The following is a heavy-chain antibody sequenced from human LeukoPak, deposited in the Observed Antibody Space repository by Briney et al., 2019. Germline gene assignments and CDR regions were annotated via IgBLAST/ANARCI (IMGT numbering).Heavy chain of an antibody. D-gene: IGHD3-16*02. CDR2: IIHSGRT. CDR1: GGSFSGYY. J-gene: IGHJ4*02. V-gene: IGHV4-34*12. CDR3: ARDRDYVDY. Sequence: SSETLSLTCAVNGGSFSGYYWTWIRQSPGKGLEWIGEIIHSGRTNYSPSLKSRVTLSVDPSMNHFSLKLSSVTAADTAVYYCARDRDYVDYWGQGTLVTVSS.